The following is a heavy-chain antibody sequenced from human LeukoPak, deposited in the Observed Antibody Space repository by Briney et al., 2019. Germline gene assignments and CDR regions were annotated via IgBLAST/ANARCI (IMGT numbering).Heavy chain of an antibody. Sequence: PGGSLRLSCAASGTYWMHRVRQAPGEGLVWVSHINSDGSWTGYADSVKGRFTISKDNAKNTVSLQMNNLRAEDTAVYYCVTFYETYWGRGTLVTVSS. V-gene: IGHV3-74*01. CDR2: INSDGSWT. CDR3: VTFYETY. J-gene: IGHJ4*02. D-gene: IGHD2/OR15-2a*01. CDR1: GTYW.